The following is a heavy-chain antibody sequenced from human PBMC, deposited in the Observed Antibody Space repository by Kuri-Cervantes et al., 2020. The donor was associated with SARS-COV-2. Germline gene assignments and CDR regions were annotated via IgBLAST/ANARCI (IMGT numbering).Heavy chain of an antibody. CDR3: ARVFTTPSGTDAFDI. CDR2: FDPEDGET. D-gene: IGHD2-15*01. V-gene: IGHV1-24*01. J-gene: IGHJ3*02. Sequence: ASVKVSCKVSGYTLTELSMHWVRQAPGKGLGWMGGFDPEDGETIYAQKFQGRVTMTTDTSTSTAYMELRSLRSDDTAVYYCARVFTTPSGTDAFDIWGQGTMVTVSS. CDR1: GYTLTELS.